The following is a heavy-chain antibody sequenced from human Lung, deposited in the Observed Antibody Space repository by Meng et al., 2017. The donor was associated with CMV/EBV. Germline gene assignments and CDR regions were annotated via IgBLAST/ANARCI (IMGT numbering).Heavy chain of an antibody. J-gene: IGHJ4*02. Sequence: QLQSQESGPGLVKPSETLSLTCTVSGGSISSSSYYWAWFRQPPGEGLEWIGSVVYSGTTYYTSSLKSRVSISVDTSKNQFSLKLSSVTAADTAVYYCARHHHSPTFDYWGQGTLVTVSS. CDR3: ARHHHSPTFDY. D-gene: IGHD1-14*01. V-gene: IGHV4-39*01. CDR1: GGSISSSSYY. CDR2: VVYSGTT.